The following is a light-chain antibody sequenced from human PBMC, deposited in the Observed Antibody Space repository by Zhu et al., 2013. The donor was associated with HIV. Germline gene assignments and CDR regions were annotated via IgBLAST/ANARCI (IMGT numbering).Light chain of an antibody. J-gene: IGKJ2*03. Sequence: EIVLTQSPATLSLSPGERATLSCRASQSVSRSYLAWYQQKPGQAPRLLVYGASSRATGIPDRFSGSGSGTDFTFSISRLEPEDFAVYYCQQYGSSSYSFGQGTKLEIK. V-gene: IGKV3-20*01. CDR2: GAS. CDR3: QQYGSSSYS. CDR1: QSVSRSY.